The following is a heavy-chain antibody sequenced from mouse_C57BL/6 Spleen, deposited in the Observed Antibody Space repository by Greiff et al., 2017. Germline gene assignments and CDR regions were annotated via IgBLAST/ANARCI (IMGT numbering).Heavy chain of an antibody. V-gene: IGHV1-55*01. J-gene: IGHJ3*01. CDR3: ARSPYDYGFAY. Sequence: QVQLQQSGAELVKPGASVKMSCKASGYTFTSYWITWVKQRPGQGLEWIGDIYPGSGSTNYNEKFKSKATLTVDTSSSTAYMQLSSLTSEGSAVYYCARSPYDYGFAYWGQGTLVTVSA. CDR1: GYTFTSYW. D-gene: IGHD2-4*01. CDR2: IYPGSGST.